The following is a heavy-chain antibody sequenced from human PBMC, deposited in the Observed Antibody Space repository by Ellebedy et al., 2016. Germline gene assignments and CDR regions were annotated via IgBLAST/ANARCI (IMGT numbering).Heavy chain of an antibody. D-gene: IGHD3-10*01. J-gene: IGHJ5*02. V-gene: IGHV4-31*03. CDR1: GGSISSGGYY. CDR2: IYYSGST. CDR3: ARSLTMVRAMNWFDP. Sequence: SETLSLXXTVSGGSISSGGYYWSWIRQHPGKGLEWIGYIYYSGSTYYNPSLKSRVTISVDTSKNQFSLKLSSVTAADTAVYYCARSLTMVRAMNWFDPWGQGTLVTVSS.